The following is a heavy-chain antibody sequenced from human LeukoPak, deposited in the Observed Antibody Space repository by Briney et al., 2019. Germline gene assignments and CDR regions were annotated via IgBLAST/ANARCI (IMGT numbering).Heavy chain of an antibody. J-gene: IGHJ3*02. Sequence: SVKVSCKATGGTFSSYAISWVRQAPGQGLEWMGGIIPIFGTANYAQKFQGRVTITTDESTSTAYMELSSLRSEDTAVYYCATVALGSGYQLPDAFDIWGQGTMVTVSS. CDR1: GGTFSSYA. V-gene: IGHV1-69*05. CDR2: IIPIFGTA. D-gene: IGHD2-2*01. CDR3: ATVALGSGYQLPDAFDI.